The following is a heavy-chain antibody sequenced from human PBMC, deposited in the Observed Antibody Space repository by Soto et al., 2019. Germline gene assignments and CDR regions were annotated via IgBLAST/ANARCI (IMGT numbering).Heavy chain of an antibody. V-gene: IGHV4-59*01. J-gene: IGHJ6*02. CDR2: ISSSGTI. Sequence: SETLSLTCSVSGGSIRDYFWTWVRQPPGKGLEWIGYISSSGTINYNSSLKSRVTISLDTSRNQFSLKLSSVTTADTAVYFCARDRKLVIPGNYYYYGMDVWGQGTTVTVSS. D-gene: IGHD3-9*01. CDR1: GGSIRDYF. CDR3: ARDRKLVIPGNYYYYGMDV.